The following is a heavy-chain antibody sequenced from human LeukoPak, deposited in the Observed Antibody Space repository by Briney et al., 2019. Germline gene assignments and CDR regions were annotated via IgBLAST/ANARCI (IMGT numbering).Heavy chain of an antibody. CDR2: INPNSGGT. D-gene: IGHD3-16*01. J-gene: IGHJ4*02. CDR1: GYTFTGYY. V-gene: IGHV1-2*02. Sequence: ASVKVSCKASGYTFTGYYMHWVRQAPGQGLEWMGWINPNSGGTNYAQKFQGRVTMTRDTSISTAYMELSRLRSDDTAVYYCARDWVNGYYFDHWGQGTLVTVSS. CDR3: ARDWVNGYYFDH.